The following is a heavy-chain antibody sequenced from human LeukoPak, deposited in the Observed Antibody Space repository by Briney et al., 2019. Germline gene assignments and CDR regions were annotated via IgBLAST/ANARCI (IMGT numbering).Heavy chain of an antibody. CDR2: INHSGST. D-gene: IGHD6-13*01. CDR3: ARGIAVAGRPLDY. V-gene: IGHV4-34*01. CDR1: GGSFSGYY. J-gene: IGHJ4*02. Sequence: PSETLSLNCAVYGGSFSGYYWSWIRQPPGKGLEWIGEINHSGSTNYNPSLKSRVTISVDTSKNQFSLKLSSVTAADTAVYYCARGIAVAGRPLDYWGQGTLVTVSS.